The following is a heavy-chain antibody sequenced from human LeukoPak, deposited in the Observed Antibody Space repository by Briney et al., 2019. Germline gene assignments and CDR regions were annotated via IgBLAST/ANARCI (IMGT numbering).Heavy chain of an antibody. CDR1: GGSFSGYY. CDR2: INHSGST. V-gene: IGHV4-34*01. J-gene: IGHJ3*02. Sequence: SETLSLTCAVYGGSFSGYYWSWLRQPPGKGLEWIGEINHSGSTNYNPSLKSRVTISVDTSKNQFSLKLSSATAADTAVYYCASGGYSYGADAADAFDIWGQGTMVTVSS. CDR3: ASGGYSYGADAADAFDI. D-gene: IGHD5-18*01.